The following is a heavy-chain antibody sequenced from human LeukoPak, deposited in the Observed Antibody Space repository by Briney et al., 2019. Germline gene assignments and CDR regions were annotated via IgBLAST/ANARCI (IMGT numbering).Heavy chain of an antibody. CDR2: IIPISGIA. V-gene: IGHV1-69*04. CDR1: GGTFSSYA. J-gene: IGHJ4*02. CDR3: ARDPDYYDSRPFDY. D-gene: IGHD3-22*01. Sequence: GSSVNVSCKASGGTFSSYAISWVRQAPGQGLEWMGRIIPISGIANYAQKFQGRLTITADKSTNTAYMELSSLRSEDTAVYYCARDPDYYDSRPFDYWGQGTLVTVSS.